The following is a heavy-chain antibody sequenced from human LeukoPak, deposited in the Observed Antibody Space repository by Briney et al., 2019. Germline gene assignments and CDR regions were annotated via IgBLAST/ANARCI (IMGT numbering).Heavy chain of an antibody. Sequence: ASVKVSCKASGYTFTDYYMHWVRQAPGQGLEWMGWINPNSGGTNYAQTFQGRGTMTRDTSINTAYMELSRLRSDDTAVYYCARVGYSSGWRYYYYYMDVWGKGTTVTVSS. CDR1: GYTFTDYY. D-gene: IGHD6-19*01. CDR3: ARVGYSSGWRYYYYYMDV. CDR2: INPNSGGT. J-gene: IGHJ6*03. V-gene: IGHV1-2*02.